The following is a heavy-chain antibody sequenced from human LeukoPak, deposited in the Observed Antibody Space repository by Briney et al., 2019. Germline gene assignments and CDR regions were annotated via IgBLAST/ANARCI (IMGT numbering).Heavy chain of an antibody. CDR3: ARTTMVRGVIFDY. CDR1: GGSISSSSYY. D-gene: IGHD3-10*01. Sequence: SETLSLTCTVSGGSISSSSYYWGWIRQPPGKGLEWIGSIYCSGSTYYNPSLKSRVTISVDTSKNQFSLKLSSVTAADTAVYYCARTTMVRGVIFDYWGQGTLVTVSS. CDR2: IYCSGST. J-gene: IGHJ4*02. V-gene: IGHV4-39*01.